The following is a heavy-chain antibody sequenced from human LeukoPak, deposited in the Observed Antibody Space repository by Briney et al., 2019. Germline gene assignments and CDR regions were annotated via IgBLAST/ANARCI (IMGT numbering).Heavy chain of an antibody. CDR3: AKHGPVGDYFDS. J-gene: IGHJ4*02. CDR2: ISGSGGST. V-gene: IGHV3-23*01. D-gene: IGHD1-26*01. Sequence: PGGSLRLSCAASGFTFSSYAMSWVRQAPGKGLDWVSGISGSGGSTYYADSVKGRFTISRDNSKNTLYLQMSSLRAEETAVYYCAKHGPVGDYFDSWGQGTLVTVSS. CDR1: GFTFSSYA.